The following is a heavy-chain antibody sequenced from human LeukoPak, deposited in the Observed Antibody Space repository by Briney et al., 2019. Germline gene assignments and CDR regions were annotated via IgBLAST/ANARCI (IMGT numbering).Heavy chain of an antibody. V-gene: IGHV1-2*02. Sequence: ASVKVSCKASGYTFTGYYMHWVRQAPGQGVEWMGWINPNSGGTNYAQKFQGRVTMTRDTSISTAYMELSRLRSDDTAVYYCAREPYCSGGSCGGYYYYYMDVWGKGTTVTVSS. CDR2: INPNSGGT. CDR1: GYTFTGYY. D-gene: IGHD2-15*01. J-gene: IGHJ6*03. CDR3: AREPYCSGGSCGGYYYYYMDV.